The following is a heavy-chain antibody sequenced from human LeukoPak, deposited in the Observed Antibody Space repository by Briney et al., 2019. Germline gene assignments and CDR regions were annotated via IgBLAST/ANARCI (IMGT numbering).Heavy chain of an antibody. CDR3: ARLWSIAGAGRFFDY. J-gene: IGHJ4*02. Sequence: GESLTISSQGSGYSFTSYWIGWVRQLHGKGLEWLGIIYPGDSDTRYSPSFQGQVTISADKSISTAYLQWSSLKASDTAMYYCARLWSIAGAGRFFDYWGQGTLVTVSS. D-gene: IGHD6-19*01. CDR1: GYSFTSYW. V-gene: IGHV5-51*01. CDR2: IYPGDSDT.